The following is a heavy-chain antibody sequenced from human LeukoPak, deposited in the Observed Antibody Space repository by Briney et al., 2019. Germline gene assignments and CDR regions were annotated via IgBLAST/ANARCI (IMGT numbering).Heavy chain of an antibody. CDR1: GYTFTTYA. J-gene: IGHJ3*01. CDR3: AREDPGRAFDV. CDR2: IGTYNGNP. V-gene: IGHV1-18*01. Sequence: ASVKVSCKASGYTFTTYAISWVRHAPGQGHEWMGWIGTYNGNPDYAQNLQGRVTMTTDTSTSTAYMELRNLKSDDTAVYYCAREDPGRAFDVWGRGTIVTVSS.